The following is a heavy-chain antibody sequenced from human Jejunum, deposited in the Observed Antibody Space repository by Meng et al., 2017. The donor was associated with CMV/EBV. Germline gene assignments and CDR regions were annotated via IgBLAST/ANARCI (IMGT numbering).Heavy chain of an antibody. V-gene: IGHV3-11*01. D-gene: IGHD3-10*01. J-gene: IGHJ6*02. CDR3: AQTGARGFGAGYGMDV. CDR2: ISGSGTTT. Sequence: FNFSDYYMSWIRQAPGKGLEWIAYISGSGTTTYYADSVKGRFTISRDNAKNSLYLQMNSLRAEDTALYYCAQTGARGFGAGYGMDVWGQGTTVTVSS. CDR1: FNFSDYY.